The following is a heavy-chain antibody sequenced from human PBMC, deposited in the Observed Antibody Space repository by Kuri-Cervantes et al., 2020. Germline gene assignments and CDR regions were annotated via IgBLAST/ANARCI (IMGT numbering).Heavy chain of an antibody. CDR2: ISSSSSYI. V-gene: IGHV3-21*04. Sequence: AGSLRLSCAVSGFTFSSYSTNWVRQAPGKGLEWVSSISSSSSYIYYADSVKGRFTIARDNAKNSLCLQMNSLRAEDTAVYYCAREPVSYYYYYGMDVWGQGTTVTVSS. CDR1: GFTFSSYS. J-gene: IGHJ6*02. CDR3: AREPVSYYYYYGMDV.